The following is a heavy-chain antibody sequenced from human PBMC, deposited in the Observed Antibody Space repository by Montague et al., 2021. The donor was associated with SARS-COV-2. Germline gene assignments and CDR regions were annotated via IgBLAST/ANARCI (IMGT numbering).Heavy chain of an antibody. CDR2: IYYTGET. D-gene: IGHD3-3*01. J-gene: IGHJ4*02. V-gene: IGHV4-59*01. CDR1: GGSIRSYY. CDR3: ARFWSGYVDK. Sequence: SKTLSLTCSFSGGSIRSYYWSWIRLPPGKPLEWLGYIYYTGETTHNPSLKSRVTISVDTSRSQFSLRLTSVTAADTAVYFCARFWSGYVDKWSQGTLVTVSS.